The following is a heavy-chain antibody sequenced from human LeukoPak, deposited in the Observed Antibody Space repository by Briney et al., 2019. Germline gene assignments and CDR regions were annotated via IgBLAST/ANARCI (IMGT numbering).Heavy chain of an antibody. CDR3: AKGKVNHDGAFDF. V-gene: IGHV3-23*01. D-gene: IGHD1-14*01. CDR2: ISAGGRT. Sequence: GGSLRLSCVVSGFSFSSYAMAWVRQAPGKGLEWVSSISAGGRTYYADSGRGRFTISRDNSKETVFLQMNSLRAEDTAHYYCAKGKVNHDGAFDFWGQGTTVTVSS. CDR1: GFSFSSYA. J-gene: IGHJ3*01.